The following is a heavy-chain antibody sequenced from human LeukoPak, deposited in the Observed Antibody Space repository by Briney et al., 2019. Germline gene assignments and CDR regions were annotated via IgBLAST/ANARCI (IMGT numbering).Heavy chain of an antibody. D-gene: IGHD2-2*01. J-gene: IGHJ3*02. CDR1: GFTFSSYS. CDR3: ATFLVVVPAAPFDAFDI. V-gene: IGHV3-48*02. Sequence: GGSLRLPCAASGFTFSSYSMNWVRQAPGKGLEWVSYISSSSSTIYYADSVKGRFTISRDNAKNSLYLQMNSLRDEDTAVYYCATFLVVVPAAPFDAFDIWGQGTMVTVSS. CDR2: ISSSSSTI.